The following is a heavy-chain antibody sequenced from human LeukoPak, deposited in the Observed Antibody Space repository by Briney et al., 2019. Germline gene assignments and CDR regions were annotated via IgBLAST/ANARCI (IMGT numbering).Heavy chain of an antibody. Sequence: ASVKVSCKASGYTFTNYYMHWVRQAPGQGLEWMGIINPSGGSTSYAQNFQVRVTMTRDTSTSTVYMDLTSLRSEDTAVYYCARDNYGGNSGYFDLWGRGTLVTVSS. CDR1: GYTFTNYY. CDR3: ARDNYGGNSGYFDL. V-gene: IGHV1-46*01. CDR2: INPSGGST. D-gene: IGHD4-23*01. J-gene: IGHJ2*01.